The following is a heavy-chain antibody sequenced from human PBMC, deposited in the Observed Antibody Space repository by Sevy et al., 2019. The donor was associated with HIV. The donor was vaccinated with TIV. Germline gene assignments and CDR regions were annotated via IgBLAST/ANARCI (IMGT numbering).Heavy chain of an antibody. D-gene: IGHD6-13*01. CDR1: GFTFSSYG. J-gene: IGHJ4*02. V-gene: IGHV3-33*01. Sequence: GGSLRLSCAASGFTFSSYGMHWVRQAPGKGLEWVAVIWYDGSNKYYADSVKGRFTISRDNSKNTLYLQMNSLRAEDTAVYYCARDRDRDRSSWYYPDYWGQGTLVTVSS. CDR3: ARDRDRDRSSWYYPDY. CDR2: IWYDGSNK.